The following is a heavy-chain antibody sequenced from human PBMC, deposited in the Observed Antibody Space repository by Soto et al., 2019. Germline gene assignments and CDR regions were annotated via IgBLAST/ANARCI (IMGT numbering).Heavy chain of an antibody. CDR1: GFTFSSYA. Sequence: GGSLRLSCAASGFTFSSYAMSWVRQAPGKGLEWVSAISGSGGSTYYADSVKGRFTISRDNSKNTLYLQMNSLRAEDAAVYYCAKPTTWNDEDPVADYWGQGTLVTVSS. CDR3: AKPTTWNDEDPVADY. V-gene: IGHV3-23*01. J-gene: IGHJ4*02. D-gene: IGHD1-1*01. CDR2: ISGSGGST.